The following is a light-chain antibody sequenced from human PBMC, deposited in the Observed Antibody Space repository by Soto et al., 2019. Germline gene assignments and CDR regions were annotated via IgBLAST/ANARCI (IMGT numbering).Light chain of an antibody. CDR2: GAS. Sequence: EIVLTQSPGTLSLFPGERATLSSRASQSLSTRCLAWYQQKPGKAPRLLIYGASSRATGIPDRLSGSGSRTDFTLTIRRLEPEDFAVFSCQQYGTSPTFGQGTRLEIK. CDR3: QQYGTSPT. CDR1: QSLSTRC. J-gene: IGKJ5*01. V-gene: IGKV3-20*01.